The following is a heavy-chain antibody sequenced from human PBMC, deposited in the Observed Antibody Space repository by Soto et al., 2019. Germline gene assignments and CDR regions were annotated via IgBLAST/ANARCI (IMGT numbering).Heavy chain of an antibody. CDR3: TRANTSPFDY. Sequence: PGGSLRLSCAASGFTFSRFGMHWVRRAPGKGLEWVAIIWYDGSQQFYADSVKGRFTISRDTSRNILYLQMNSLRAEDTAVYYCTRANTSPFDYWGQGALVTVSS. J-gene: IGHJ4*02. CDR2: IWYDGSQQ. CDR1: GFTFSRFG. V-gene: IGHV3-33*01.